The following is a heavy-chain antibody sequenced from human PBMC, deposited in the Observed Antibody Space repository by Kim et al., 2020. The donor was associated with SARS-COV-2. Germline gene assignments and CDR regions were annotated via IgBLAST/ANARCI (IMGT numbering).Heavy chain of an antibody. CDR2: GIAE. CDR3: AGGRDFDY. V-gene: IGHV3-7*03. Sequence: GIAENTLESVKGRFTISRDNAKNSLYLQMNSLRVEDTAVYYCAGGRDFDYWGQGTLVTVSS. J-gene: IGHJ4*02.